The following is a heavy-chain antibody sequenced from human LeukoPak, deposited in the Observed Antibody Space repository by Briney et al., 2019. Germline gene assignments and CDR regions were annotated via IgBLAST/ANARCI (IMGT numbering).Heavy chain of an antibody. CDR1: GFTFSSYS. CDR2: ISGSGGST. J-gene: IGHJ4*02. Sequence: GGSLRLSCLASGFTFSSYSMNWVRQAPGKGLEWVSAISGSGGSTYYADSVKGRFTISRDNSKNTLYLQMNSLRAEDTAVYYCARGTVTDLDYWGQGTLVTVSS. CDR3: ARGTVTDLDY. D-gene: IGHD4-17*01. V-gene: IGHV3-23*01.